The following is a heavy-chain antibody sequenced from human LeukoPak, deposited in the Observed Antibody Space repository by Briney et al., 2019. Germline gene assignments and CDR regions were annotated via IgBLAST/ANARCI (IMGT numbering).Heavy chain of an antibody. D-gene: IGHD3-10*01. CDR2: ISDSGGRT. CDR3: AKDTGSGSYSIYTYYFDY. J-gene: IGHJ4*02. CDR1: GFTFSSYV. V-gene: IGHV3-23*01. Sequence: PGGSLRLSCAASGFTFSSYVMSWVRQAPGKGLEWVSVISDSGGRTNYADSVKGRFTISRDNSKNTLYLQMNSLRPEDTAVYYCAKDTGSGSYSIYTYYFDYWGQGTLVTVSS.